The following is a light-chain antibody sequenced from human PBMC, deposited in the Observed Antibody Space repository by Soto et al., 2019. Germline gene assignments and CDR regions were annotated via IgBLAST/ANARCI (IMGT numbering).Light chain of an antibody. CDR2: AAS. Sequence: QMTQSPSSLSASVGDRVTITCRASQSISSYLNWYQQKPGKAPKLLIYAASSLQSGVPSRFSGSGSGTDFTLTISSLQPEDFATYYCQQSYSTPRTFGQGTKVDIK. V-gene: IGKV1-39*01. CDR3: QQSYSTPRT. J-gene: IGKJ1*01. CDR1: QSISSY.